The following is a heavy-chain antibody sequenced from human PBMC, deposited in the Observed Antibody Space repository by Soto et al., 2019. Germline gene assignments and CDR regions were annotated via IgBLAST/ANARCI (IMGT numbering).Heavy chain of an antibody. CDR1: GFSLSTTGVG. V-gene: IGHV2-5*02. J-gene: IGHJ4*02. CDR3: AHRLEGYVSGWSQVCFDS. D-gene: IGHD6-19*01. Sequence: QITLKESGPTLVNPTQTLALTCTFSGFSLSTTGVGVGWIRQPPGKALEWLAVIYWDDDNYYSPSLRSRLTISTDTSKNQVVLTMTNMDPVDTATYYCAHRLEGYVSGWSQVCFDSWGQGALVTVSS. CDR2: IYWDDDN.